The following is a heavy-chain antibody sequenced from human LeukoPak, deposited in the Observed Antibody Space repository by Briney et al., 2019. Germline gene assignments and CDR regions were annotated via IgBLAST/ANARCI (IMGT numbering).Heavy chain of an antibody. Sequence: PGGSLRLSCAASGFTFSSYAMRWVRQAPGKGLEWVSAISGSGGSTYYADSVKGRFTISRDNSKNTLYLQMNSLRAEDTAVYYCAKNVIWDYDSSAFAFDIWGQGTMVTVSS. J-gene: IGHJ3*02. CDR3: AKNVIWDYDSSAFAFDI. D-gene: IGHD3-22*01. V-gene: IGHV3-23*01. CDR2: ISGSGGST. CDR1: GFTFSSYA.